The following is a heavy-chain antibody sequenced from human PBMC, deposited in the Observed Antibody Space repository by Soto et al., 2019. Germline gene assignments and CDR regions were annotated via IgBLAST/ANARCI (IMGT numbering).Heavy chain of an antibody. Sequence: SETLSLTCTVSGGSISSYYWSWIRQPPGKGLEWIGYIYYSGSTNYNPSLKSRVTISVDTSKNQFSLKLSSVTAADTAVYYCAGDYTARRAYYYYYGMDVWGQGTTVTVSS. J-gene: IGHJ6*02. V-gene: IGHV4-59*08. CDR2: IYYSGST. CDR1: GGSISSYY. CDR3: AGDYTARRAYYYYYGMDV. D-gene: IGHD6-6*01.